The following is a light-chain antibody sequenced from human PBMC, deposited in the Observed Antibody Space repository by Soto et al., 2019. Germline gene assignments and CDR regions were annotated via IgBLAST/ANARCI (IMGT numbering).Light chain of an antibody. Sequence: IQMTQSPSSLSASVGDRVTITCRASQGIRNDLDWFQQKPGKAPKLLIYAASNLQSGVPARFRGSGSGTEFTLTISSLQPEDFATYSCQQLDSYPIGTFGGGTKVEIK. CDR3: QQLDSYPIGT. J-gene: IGKJ4*01. CDR1: QGIRND. CDR2: AAS. V-gene: IGKV1-17*01.